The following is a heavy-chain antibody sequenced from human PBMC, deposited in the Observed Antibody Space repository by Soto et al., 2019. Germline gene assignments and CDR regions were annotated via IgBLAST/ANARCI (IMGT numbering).Heavy chain of an antibody. CDR3: AKDRSSSSQPHFDH. J-gene: IGHJ4*02. D-gene: IGHD6-6*01. V-gene: IGHV3-30*18. CDR2: ISYDGVNK. CDR1: GFNFNAYG. Sequence: GGSLRLSCAASGFNFNAYGMHWVRQAPGKGLEWVALISYDGVNKYYADSVKGRFTISRDDSKNTVFLQMNSLRGEDTAVYYCAKDRSSSSQPHFDHWGQGTLVTVSS.